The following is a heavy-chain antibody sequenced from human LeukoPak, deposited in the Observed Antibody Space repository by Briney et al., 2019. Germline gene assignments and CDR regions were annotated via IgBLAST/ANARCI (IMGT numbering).Heavy chain of an antibody. J-gene: IGHJ4*02. CDR2: IYYSGST. CDR3: ARHHSWFGELSPFDY. D-gene: IGHD3-10*01. V-gene: IGHV4-39*01. CDR1: GGSISSSSDY. Sequence: SETLSLTCTVSGGSISSSSDYWGWIRQPPGKGLEWIGSIYYSGSTYYNPSLKSRVTISVDTSKNQFSLKLSSVTAADTAVYYCARHHSWFGELSPFDYWGQGTLVTVSS.